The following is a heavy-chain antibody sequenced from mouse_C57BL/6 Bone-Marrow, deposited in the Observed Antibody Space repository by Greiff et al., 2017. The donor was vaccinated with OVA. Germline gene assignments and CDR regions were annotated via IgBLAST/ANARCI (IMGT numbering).Heavy chain of an antibody. CDR3: ARPPYYSNYAMDY. Sequence: EVKLEESGGDLVKPGGSLKLSCAASGFTFSSYGMSWVRQTPDKRLEWVATISSGGSYTYYPDSVKGRFTISRDNAKNTLYLQMSSLKTEDTAMYYCARPPYYSNYAMDYWGQGTSVTVSS. CDR1: GFTFSSYG. D-gene: IGHD2-5*01. V-gene: IGHV5-6*02. J-gene: IGHJ4*01. CDR2: ISSGGSYT.